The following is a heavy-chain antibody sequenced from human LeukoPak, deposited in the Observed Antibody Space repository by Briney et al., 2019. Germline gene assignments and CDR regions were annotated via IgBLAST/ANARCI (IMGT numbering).Heavy chain of an antibody. J-gene: IGHJ4*02. CDR2: ISSNGGST. Sequence: GGSLRLSCSASGFTFSSYAMHWVRQAPGKGLEYVSAISSNGGSTYYADSVKGRFTISRDNSKNTLYLQMSSLRADDTAVYYCVKARPWFGELQFFDYWGQGTLVTVSS. CDR3: VKARPWFGELQFFDY. CDR1: GFTFSSYA. D-gene: IGHD3-10*01. V-gene: IGHV3-64D*06.